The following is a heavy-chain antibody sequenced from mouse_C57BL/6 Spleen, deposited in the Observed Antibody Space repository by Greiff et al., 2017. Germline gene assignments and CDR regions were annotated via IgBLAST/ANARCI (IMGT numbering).Heavy chain of an antibody. J-gene: IGHJ4*01. CDR2: ISRGGDYI. CDR3: ARDDYDGDYYAMDY. Sequence: EVKVVESGEGLVKPGGSLKLSCAASGFTFSSYAMPWVRQTPEKRLEWVAYISRGGDYIYYADTVKGRFTISRDNARNTLYLQMSRLKSEDTAMYYCARDDYDGDYYAMDYWGQGTSVTVSA. V-gene: IGHV5S21*01. D-gene: IGHD2-4*01. CDR1: GFTFSSYA.